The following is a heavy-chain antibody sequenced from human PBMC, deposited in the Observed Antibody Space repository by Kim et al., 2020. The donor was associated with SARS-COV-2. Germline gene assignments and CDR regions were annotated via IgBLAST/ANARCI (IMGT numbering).Heavy chain of an antibody. CDR2: IFLGGNT. CDR3: AKNGAYYIDV. Sequence: SETLSLTCAVSNYSVSDPHWWSWVRQSPGRGLEYIAEIFLGGNTRYNPSLKSRVTMSVDNSKNQFSLKLTSVTAADTAVYFCAKNGAYYIDVWGKGTTVTVSS. J-gene: IGHJ6*03. CDR1: NYSVSDPHW. V-gene: IGHV4-4*02. D-gene: IGHD2-8*01.